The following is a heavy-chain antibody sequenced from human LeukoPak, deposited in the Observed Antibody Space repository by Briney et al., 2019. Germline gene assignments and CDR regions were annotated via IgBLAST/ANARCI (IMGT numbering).Heavy chain of an antibody. J-gene: IGHJ3*01. V-gene: IGHV3-7*01. Sequence: GGSLRLSCAASGLTFSSYWMSWVRQAPGKGLEWVANIKQDGSEKHYVDSVTGRFTISRDNTKNSLYLQMNSLRADDTAVYYCARDLAGPPQEAFDVWGQGTMVTVSS. CDR1: GLTFSSYW. CDR2: IKQDGSEK. CDR3: ARDLAGPPQEAFDV.